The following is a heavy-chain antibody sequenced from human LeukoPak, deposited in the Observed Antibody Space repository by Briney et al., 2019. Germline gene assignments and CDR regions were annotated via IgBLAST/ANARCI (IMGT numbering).Heavy chain of an antibody. J-gene: IGHJ5*02. D-gene: IGHD3-10*01. CDR2: IIPIFGIA. CDR1: GGTFSSYA. Sequence: GASVKVSCKASGGTFSSYAISWVRQAPGQGLEWMGRIIPIFGIANYAQKFQGRVTITADKSTSTAYMELSSLRSEDTPVYYCARDWAPMVRYWFDPWGQGTLVTVSS. V-gene: IGHV1-69*04. CDR3: ARDWAPMVRYWFDP.